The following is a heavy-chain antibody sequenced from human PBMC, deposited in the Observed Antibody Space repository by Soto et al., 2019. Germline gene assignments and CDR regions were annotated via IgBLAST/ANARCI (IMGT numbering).Heavy chain of an antibody. V-gene: IGHV1-18*01. CDR1: GYTFTNFG. CDR2: VTGDNSKT. J-gene: IGHJ4*02. CDR3: GRFTSDRSIDF. Sequence: APVKVSCKTSGYTFTNFGMCWVRQARGQGLEWVGWVTGDNSKTHYAQKFQGRVTMSTDTSTNTAYMDLKSLTSDDTAMYYCGRFTSDRSIDFWGRGTLVTVSS. D-gene: IGHD2-2*01.